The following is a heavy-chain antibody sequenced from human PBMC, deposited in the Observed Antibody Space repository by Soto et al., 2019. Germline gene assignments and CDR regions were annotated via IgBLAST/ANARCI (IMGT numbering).Heavy chain of an antibody. Sequence: GGSLRLSCAASGFTFSSYAMHWVRQAPGKGLEWVAVISYDGSNKYYAGSVKGRFTISRDNSKNTLYLQMTSLRAEDTAVYYSASEVAPDIAVADDWGQGTLVTVSS. CDR1: GFTFSSYA. V-gene: IGHV3-30-3*01. J-gene: IGHJ4*02. D-gene: IGHD6-19*01. CDR3: ASEVAPDIAVADD. CDR2: ISYDGSNK.